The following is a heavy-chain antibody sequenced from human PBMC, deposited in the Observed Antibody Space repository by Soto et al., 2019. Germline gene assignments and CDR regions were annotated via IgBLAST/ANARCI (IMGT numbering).Heavy chain of an antibody. J-gene: IGHJ5*02. V-gene: IGHV3-23*01. Sequence: PGGSLRLSCAASGFTFSSYAMSWVRQAPGKGLEWVSAISGSGGSTYYADSVKGRFTISRDNSKNTLYLQINSLRAEDTAVYYCAKYPNTYGYSHNWFSPSGQGTLVTVSA. D-gene: IGHD3-22*01. CDR3: AKYPNTYGYSHNWFSP. CDR2: ISGSGGST. CDR1: GFTFSSYA.